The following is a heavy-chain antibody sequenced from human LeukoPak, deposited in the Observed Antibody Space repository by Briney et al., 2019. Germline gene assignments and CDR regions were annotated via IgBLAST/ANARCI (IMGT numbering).Heavy chain of an antibody. CDR1: GYSISSNHW. CDR3: ARIGPILGAAWVDC. Sequence: SETLSLTCAVSGYSISSNHWWGWIRQPPGKGLEWIGYIFYAGSTYYNPSLKSRVTMSVDTSKNQFSLRLSSVTAVDTAVYYCARIGPILGAAWVDCWGQGTLVSVSS. D-gene: IGHD3-3*02. CDR2: IFYAGST. V-gene: IGHV4-28*01. J-gene: IGHJ4*02.